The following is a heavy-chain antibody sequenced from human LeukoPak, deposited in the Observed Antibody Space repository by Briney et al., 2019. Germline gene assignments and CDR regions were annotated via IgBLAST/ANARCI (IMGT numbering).Heavy chain of an antibody. J-gene: IGHJ4*02. CDR1: GFTFSDHY. D-gene: IGHD3-3*01. Sequence: GGSLRLSCAASGFTFSDHYMSWIRQAPGKGLEWVSYISSGSTIYYADSVKGRFTISRDNAKNSLYLQMNSLRVEDTAVYYCARDFRSGSPDWGQGTLVTVSS. CDR3: ARDFRSGSPD. V-gene: IGHV3-11*04. CDR2: ISSGSTI.